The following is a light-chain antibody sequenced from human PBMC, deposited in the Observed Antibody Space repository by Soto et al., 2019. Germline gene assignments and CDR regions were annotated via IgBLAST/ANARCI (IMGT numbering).Light chain of an antibody. CDR2: AAS. J-gene: IGKJ2*01. V-gene: IGKV1-16*01. CDR1: QGINNY. CDR3: QQYKSYPHT. Sequence: DIRLTQSPSSLSASVGDRVTITCRASQGINNYVAWFQQKPGKAPKSLISAASNLQSGVPSRFSGSGYGTDFTLIISSLQPEDLATYYCQQYKSYPHTFGQGTKLEMK.